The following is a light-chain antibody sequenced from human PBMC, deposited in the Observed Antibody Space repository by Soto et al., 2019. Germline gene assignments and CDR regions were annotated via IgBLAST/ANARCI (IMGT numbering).Light chain of an antibody. CDR1: QSLSGW. CDR2: DVS. V-gene: IGKV1-5*01. Sequence: DIQMTQSPSTLSASVGDRVIITCRASQSLSGWLARYQQKPGKAPKLLIYDVSNLESGVPSRFSGGGSGTEFTLTISSLQSDDYATYYCQQYNSFSRTFGPGTKVDVK. J-gene: IGKJ1*01. CDR3: QQYNSFSRT.